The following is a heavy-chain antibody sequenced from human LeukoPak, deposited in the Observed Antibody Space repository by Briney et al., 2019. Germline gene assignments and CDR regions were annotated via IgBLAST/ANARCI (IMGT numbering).Heavy chain of an antibody. J-gene: IGHJ4*02. CDR1: GFTFSSYG. D-gene: IGHD5-18*01. CDR3: AKENRGYSYGYYFDY. CDR2: ISYDGSNK. Sequence: PGGSLRLSCAASGFTFSSYGMHWVRQAPGKGLEWVAVISYDGSNKYYADSVKGRFTISRDNSKNTLYLQMNSLRAEDTAVYYCAKENRGYSYGYYFDYWGQGTLVTVSS. V-gene: IGHV3-30*18.